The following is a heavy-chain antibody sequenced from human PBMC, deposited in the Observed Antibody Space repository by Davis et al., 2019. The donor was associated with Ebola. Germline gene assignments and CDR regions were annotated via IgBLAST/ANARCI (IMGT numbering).Heavy chain of an antibody. CDR3: ARELRGNSYSPADF. D-gene: IGHD2-15*01. V-gene: IGHV3-33*08. J-gene: IGHJ4*02. CDR1: GFTFSRYG. Sequence: PGGSLRLSCAASGFTFSRYGMNWVRRGPDKGLEWVADSVKGRFTISRDNSKNTLYLQMNSLRAEDTAIYYCARELRGNSYSPADFWGQGTLVSVSS.